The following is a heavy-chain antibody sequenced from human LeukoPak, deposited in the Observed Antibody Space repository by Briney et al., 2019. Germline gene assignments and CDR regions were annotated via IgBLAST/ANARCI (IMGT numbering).Heavy chain of an antibody. J-gene: IGHJ4*02. CDR1: GFTFSSYW. CDR2: IKQDGSEK. CDR3: ARDLRKHYFDY. Sequence: GGSLRLSCVASGFTFSSYWMNWVRQAPGKGLEWVANIKQDGSEKYFVDSVKGRFTISRDNAKNTLYLQMNSLRAEDTAVYYCARDLRKHYFDYWGQGTLVTVSS. V-gene: IGHV3-7*01. D-gene: IGHD1-14*01.